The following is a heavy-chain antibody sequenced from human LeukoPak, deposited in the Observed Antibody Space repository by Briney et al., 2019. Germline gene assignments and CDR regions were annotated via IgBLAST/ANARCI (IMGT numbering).Heavy chain of an antibody. D-gene: IGHD3-10*01. Sequence: PSETLSLTCAVSGQPLNRAYYWVWIPHPPGKGLEWIGSLYHPDSTYYNPSLESRVTMSVDTSRNQFSLKLSFVTAADTAVYYCARQFDSYFYYYLDVWGTGTTVTVSS. CDR2: LYHPDST. V-gene: IGHV4-38-2*01. CDR3: ARQFDSYFYYYLDV. J-gene: IGHJ6*03. CDR1: GQPLNRAYY.